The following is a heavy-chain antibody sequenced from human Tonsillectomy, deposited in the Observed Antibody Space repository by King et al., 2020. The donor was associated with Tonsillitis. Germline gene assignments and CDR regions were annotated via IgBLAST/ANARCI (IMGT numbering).Heavy chain of an antibody. D-gene: IGHD3-3*01. J-gene: IGHJ5*02. CDR2: ISYDGSNK. V-gene: IGHV3-30*04. CDR3: AGFLEWVLSPPRGNWFDP. CDR1: GFTFSSYA. Sequence: VQLVESGGGVVQPGRSLRLSCAASGFTFSSYAMHWVRQAPGKGLEWVAVISYDGSNKYYADSVKGRFTISRDNSKNTLYLQMNSLRAEDTAVYYCAGFLEWVLSPPRGNWFDPWGQGTLVTVSS.